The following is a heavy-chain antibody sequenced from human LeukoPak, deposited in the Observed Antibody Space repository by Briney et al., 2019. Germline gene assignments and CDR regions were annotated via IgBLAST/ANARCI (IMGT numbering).Heavy chain of an antibody. V-gene: IGHV4-34*01. CDR3: ARVGSGYSYEFDY. CDR1: GGSFSGYY. CDR2: INHSGST. J-gene: IGHJ4*02. D-gene: IGHD5-18*01. Sequence: PSETLSLTCAVYGGSFSGYYWSWLRQPPGKGLEWIGEINHSGSTNYNPSLKSRVTISVDTSKNQFSLKLSSVTAADTAVYYCARVGSGYSYEFDYWGQGTLVTVSS.